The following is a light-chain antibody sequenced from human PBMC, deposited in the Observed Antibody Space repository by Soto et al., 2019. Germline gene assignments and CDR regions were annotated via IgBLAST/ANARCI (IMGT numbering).Light chain of an antibody. J-gene: IGLJ1*01. CDR3: QSYDSSLSVYV. CDR1: SSNIGAGYD. Sequence: QSVLTQPPSVSGAPGQRVTISCTGSSSNIGAGYDVHWYQQLPGTAPKLLIYCNSNRPSGVPDRFSGSKSGTSASLAITGLQAEDEADYYCQSYDSSLSVYVFGTGTKLTVL. V-gene: IGLV1-40*01. CDR2: CNS.